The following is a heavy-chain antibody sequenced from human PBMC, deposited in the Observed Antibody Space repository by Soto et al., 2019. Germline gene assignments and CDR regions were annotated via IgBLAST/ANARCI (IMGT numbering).Heavy chain of an antibody. CDR1: GFTFDDYA. Sequence: EVQLVESGGGLVQPGRSLRLSCAASGFTFDDYAMHWVRQAPGKGLEWVSGITGNSENIGYADTVKGRFTMSRDNAKNSLFLRMNSQRVEVTDLYYCVKDWAVADDYYHYYGRAVLGQGTTVTVSS. CDR2: ITGNSENI. CDR3: VKDWAVADDYYHYYGRAV. J-gene: IGHJ6*02. V-gene: IGHV3-9*01.